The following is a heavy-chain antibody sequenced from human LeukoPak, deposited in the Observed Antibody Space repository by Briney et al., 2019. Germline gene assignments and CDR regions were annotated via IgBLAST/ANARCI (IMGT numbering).Heavy chain of an antibody. J-gene: IGHJ6*02. V-gene: IGHV1-8*01. D-gene: IGHD2-2*01. CDR3: AGGAVVPAAMSPYYYYGMDV. CDR2: MNPNSGNT. Sequence: EASVKVSCKASGYTFTSYDINCGRQATGQGLEWMGWMNPNSGNTGYAQKFQGRVTMTRNTSISTAYMELSSLRSEDTAVYYCAGGAVVPAAMSPYYYYGMDVWGQGTTVTVSS. CDR1: GYTFTSYD.